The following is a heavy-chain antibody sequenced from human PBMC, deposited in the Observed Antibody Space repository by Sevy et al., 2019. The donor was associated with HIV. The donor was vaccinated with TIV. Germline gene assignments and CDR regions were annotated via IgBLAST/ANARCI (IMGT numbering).Heavy chain of an antibody. Sequence: GGSLRLSCAASGFTFSYSGMHWVRQAPGKGLEWVTFIQFDGSSRYYAESVKGRFTILRDNTKNTLYLQMNSLGHDDTAVYYCAKNTAAVGVGGFDYWGQGALVTVSS. CDR3: AKNTAAVGVGGFDY. V-gene: IGHV3-30*02. D-gene: IGHD2-8*02. J-gene: IGHJ4*02. CDR1: GFTFSYSG. CDR2: IQFDGSSR.